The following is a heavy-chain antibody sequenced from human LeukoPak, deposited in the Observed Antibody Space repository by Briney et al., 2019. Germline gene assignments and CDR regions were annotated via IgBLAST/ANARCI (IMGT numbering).Heavy chain of an antibody. D-gene: IGHD5-18*01. Sequence: SETLSLTCTVSGGSISSSSYYWGWIRQPPGNGLEWIGSIYYSGSTYYNPSLKSRVTISVDTSKNQFSLKLSSVTAADTAVYYCARAGGYLGYMDVWGKGTTVTISS. J-gene: IGHJ6*03. CDR1: GGSISSSSYY. CDR3: ARAGGYLGYMDV. CDR2: IYYSGST. V-gene: IGHV4-39*07.